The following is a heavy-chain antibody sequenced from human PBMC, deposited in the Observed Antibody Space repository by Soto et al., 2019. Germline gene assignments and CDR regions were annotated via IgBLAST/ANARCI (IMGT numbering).Heavy chain of an antibody. CDR2: FDPEDGET. CDR1: GYTFSTYD. J-gene: IGHJ3*02. D-gene: IGHD1-26*01. CDR3: ATLVGATFAFDI. V-gene: IGHV1-24*01. Sequence: GASVKVSCKASGYTFSTYDINWVRQAPGKGLEWMGGFDPEDGETIYAQKFQGRVTMTEDTSTDTAYMELSSLRSEDTAVYYCATLVGATFAFDIWGQGAMVTVSS.